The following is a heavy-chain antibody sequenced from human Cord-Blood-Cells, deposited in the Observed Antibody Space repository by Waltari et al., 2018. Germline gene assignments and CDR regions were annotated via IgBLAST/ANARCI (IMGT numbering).Heavy chain of an antibody. V-gene: IGHV3-7*01. CDR1: GFTFSSYW. CDR3: ASVFFDWLLCY. D-gene: IGHD3-9*01. CDR2: IKQDGSEK. Sequence: EVQLVESGGGLVQPGGSLRLSCAASGFTFSSYWMSWVRQAPGKGLEWLANIKQDGSEKYYVDSVKGRFTISRDNAKNSLYLQMNSLRAEDTAVYYCASVFFDWLLCYWGQGTLVTVSS. J-gene: IGHJ4*02.